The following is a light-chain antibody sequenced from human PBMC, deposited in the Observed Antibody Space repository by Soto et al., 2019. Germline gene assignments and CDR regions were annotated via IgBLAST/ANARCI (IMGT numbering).Light chain of an antibody. CDR1: QRVSSN. V-gene: IGKV3-15*01. Sequence: EIVMTQSPVTLSVSPGERATLSCRASQRVSSNLAWYQQKPGQAPRLLIYGASTRATGIPARFSGSGSGTEFTLTISSLQTEDFAVYYCQQYNNWWTFGQGTKVEIK. CDR3: QQYNNWWT. CDR2: GAS. J-gene: IGKJ1*01.